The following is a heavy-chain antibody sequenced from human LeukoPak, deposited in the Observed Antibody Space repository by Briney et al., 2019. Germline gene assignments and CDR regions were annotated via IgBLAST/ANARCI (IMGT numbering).Heavy chain of an antibody. CDR2: ISDDGSNK. J-gene: IGHJ4*02. Sequence: GGSPRLSCAASGFTFRTYAMNWVRQAPGKGLEWVAVISDDGSNKYYAESVKGQFTISRDNSKNTLYLQMNSLRAEDTAVYYCARAFSTTAFDYWGQGTLVTVSS. CDR3: ARAFSTTAFDY. D-gene: IGHD4-17*01. CDR1: GFTFRTYA. V-gene: IGHV3-30*04.